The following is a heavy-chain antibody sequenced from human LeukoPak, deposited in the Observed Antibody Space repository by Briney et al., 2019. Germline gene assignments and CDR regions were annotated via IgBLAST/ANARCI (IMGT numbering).Heavy chain of an antibody. V-gene: IGHV4-59*01. CDR1: GGSFSTNY. Sequence: SETLSLTCTVSGGSFSTNYWSWIRQPPGRGLEWIGYIYYTGSTNHNPSLKSRVTISVDTSKNQFSLKLSSVTAADTAVYYCARVAGQYYGGGGYQWYFDLWGRGALVTVSS. CDR3: ARVAGQYYGGGGYQWYFDL. J-gene: IGHJ2*01. CDR2: IYYTGST. D-gene: IGHD2-21*01.